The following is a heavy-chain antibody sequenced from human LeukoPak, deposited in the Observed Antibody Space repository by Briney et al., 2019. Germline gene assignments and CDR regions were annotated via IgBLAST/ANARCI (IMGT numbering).Heavy chain of an antibody. D-gene: IGHD6-6*01. CDR2: ISSSSSSI. CDR3: ARGGAARPDY. Sequence: QPGGSLRLSCAASGFTFSNYGMDWVRQAPGKGLEWVSYISSSSSSIYFADSVKGRFTISRDNAKNSLFLQINSLRAEDTAVYYCARGGAARPDYWGQGTLVTVSS. CDR1: GFTFSNYG. J-gene: IGHJ4*02. V-gene: IGHV3-48*01.